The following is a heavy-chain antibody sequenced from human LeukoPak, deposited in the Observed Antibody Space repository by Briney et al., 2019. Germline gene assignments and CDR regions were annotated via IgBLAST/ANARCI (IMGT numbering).Heavy chain of an antibody. V-gene: IGHV3-53*01. J-gene: IGHJ4*02. CDR1: GLSVSAIY. Sequence: GGPLRLSCAASGLSVSAIYMSWVRQAPGKGLEWVSVIYSEGDTYYADSVKGRFTISRDNSKNTLYLQMNTLRAEDTALYYCARGIDYWGQGTLVTVSS. CDR2: IYSEGDT. D-gene: IGHD2-15*01. CDR3: ARGIDY.